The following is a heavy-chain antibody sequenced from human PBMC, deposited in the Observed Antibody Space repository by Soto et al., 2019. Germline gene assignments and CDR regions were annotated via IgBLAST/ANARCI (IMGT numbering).Heavy chain of an antibody. D-gene: IGHD5-12*01. CDR3: ARLREYSGSCDY. J-gene: IGHJ4*02. CDR2: IYYNVNT. V-gene: IGHV4-59*08. Sequence: SETLSLTCTVSGGSISRSYWTWIRQTPGKGLEWIGYIYYNVNTNYNPSLRSRVTISVDTSKNQVSLKLSSVTAADTAVYYCARLREYSGSCDYWGQGTLVTVSS. CDR1: GGSISRSY.